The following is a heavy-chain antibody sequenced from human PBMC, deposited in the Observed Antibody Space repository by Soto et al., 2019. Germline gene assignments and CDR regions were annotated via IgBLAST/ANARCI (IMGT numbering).Heavy chain of an antibody. Sequence: QVQLVQSGAEEKKPGASLKLSCQASGYTFTQYAIHWLRQAPGHRPEWMGWITGGSGDTTYSSKFQGRVTITRDTSASTAYMELSGLRAEDTALYYCARDRPFDPDCYFDYWGQGTLVTVSS. CDR1: GYTFTQYA. D-gene: IGHD2-21*02. CDR2: ITGGSGDT. CDR3: ARDRPFDPDCYFDY. J-gene: IGHJ4*02. V-gene: IGHV1-3*05.